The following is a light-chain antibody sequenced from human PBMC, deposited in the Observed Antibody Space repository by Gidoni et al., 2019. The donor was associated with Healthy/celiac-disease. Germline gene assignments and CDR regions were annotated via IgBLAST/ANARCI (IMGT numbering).Light chain of an antibody. J-gene: IGKJ2*01. V-gene: IGKV3-20*01. CDR1: QSVSSSY. Sequence: ALTQSPGTLSLSPGERATLSCRASQSVSSSYLAWYQQKPGQAPRLLIYGASSRATGIPDRFSGCGSGTDFTLTISRLEPEDFAVYYCQQYGSSPYTFGQGTKLEIK. CDR3: QQYGSSPYT. CDR2: GAS.